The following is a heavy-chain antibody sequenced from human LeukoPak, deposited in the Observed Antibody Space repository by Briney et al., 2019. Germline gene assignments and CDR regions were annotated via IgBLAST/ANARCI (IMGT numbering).Heavy chain of an antibody. Sequence: ASVKVSCKASGYTFTSYDINWVRQATGQGLEWMGWMNPNSGNTGYAQKFQGRVTMTRNTSISTAYMELSSLRSEDTAVYYCATADYGSGSYGYWGQGTLVTVSS. D-gene: IGHD3-10*01. CDR1: GYTFTSYD. CDR2: MNPNSGNT. J-gene: IGHJ4*02. V-gene: IGHV1-8*01. CDR3: ATADYGSGSYGY.